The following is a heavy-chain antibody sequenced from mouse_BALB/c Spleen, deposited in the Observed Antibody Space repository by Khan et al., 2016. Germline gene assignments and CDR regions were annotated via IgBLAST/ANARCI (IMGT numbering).Heavy chain of an antibody. CDR2: ILPGSETT. CDR1: GYAFSAYW. J-gene: IGHJ4*01. D-gene: IGHD2-1*01. Sequence: QVQLKESGAELMKPGASVKISCKAAGYAFSAYWIEWIKQRPGQGLEWIGEILPGSETTSYNEKLKGKATFTADTYSNTAYMQLNSLASEDSAVYYCARYGNFYALDYWGQGASVTVSS. V-gene: IGHV1-9*01. CDR3: ARYGNFYALDY.